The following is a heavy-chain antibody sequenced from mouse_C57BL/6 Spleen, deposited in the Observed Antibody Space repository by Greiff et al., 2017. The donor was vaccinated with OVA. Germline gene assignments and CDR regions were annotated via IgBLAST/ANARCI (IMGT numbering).Heavy chain of an antibody. D-gene: IGHD3-3*01. Sequence: EVQLQESGPELVKPGASVKIPCKASGYTFTDYNMDWVKPSHGKSLEWIGDINPNNGGTIYNQKFKGKATLPVDKSYSTADMELRSLTSEYTAVYYCSRRDIYYPYYFDYWGQGTTLTVSS. CDR3: SRRDIYYPYYFDY. CDR2: INPNNGGT. J-gene: IGHJ2*01. V-gene: IGHV1-18*01. CDR1: GYTFTDYN.